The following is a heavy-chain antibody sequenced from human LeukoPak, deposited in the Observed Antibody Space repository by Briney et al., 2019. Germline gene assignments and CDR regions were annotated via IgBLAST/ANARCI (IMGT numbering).Heavy chain of an antibody. J-gene: IGHJ6*03. CDR3: ARVGDPNWNYPPKYSYMDV. Sequence: GASVKVSCKASGGTFSSYAISWVRQAPGQGLEWMGGIIPIFGTANYAQKFQGRVTITADESTSTAYMELSSLRSEDTAVYYCARVGDPNWNYPPKYSYMDVWGKGTTVTVSS. CDR1: GGTFSSYA. CDR2: IIPIFGTA. V-gene: IGHV1-69*13. D-gene: IGHD1-7*01.